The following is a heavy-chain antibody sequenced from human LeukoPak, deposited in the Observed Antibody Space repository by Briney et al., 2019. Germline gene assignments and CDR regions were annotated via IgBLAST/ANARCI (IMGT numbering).Heavy chain of an antibody. J-gene: IGHJ4*02. V-gene: IGHV3-23*01. CDR1: GFTFSSYG. CDR2: ISGSGGST. CDR3: AKSPGSGSYYNEPYFDY. Sequence: PGGSLRLSCAASGFTFSSYGMSWVRQAPGKGLEWVSAISGSGGSTYYADSVKGRFTISRDNSKNTLYLQMNSLRAEDTAVYYCAKSPGSGSYYNEPYFDYWGQGTLVTVSS. D-gene: IGHD3-10*01.